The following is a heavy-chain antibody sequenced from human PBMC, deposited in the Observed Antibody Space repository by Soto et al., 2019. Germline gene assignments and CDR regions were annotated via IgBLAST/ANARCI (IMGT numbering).Heavy chain of an antibody. J-gene: IGHJ4*02. V-gene: IGHV1-46*01. CDR2: INPSGGST. D-gene: IGHD6-19*01. Sequence: XXVKVSYKASGYSFTSYYMHWVRQAPGQGLEWMGIINPSGGSTSYAQKFQDRVTMTRDTSTSTVYMELSSLRSEDTAVYYCARGSSSWFFYWGQGTLVTVSS. CDR1: GYSFTSYY. CDR3: ARGSSSWFFY.